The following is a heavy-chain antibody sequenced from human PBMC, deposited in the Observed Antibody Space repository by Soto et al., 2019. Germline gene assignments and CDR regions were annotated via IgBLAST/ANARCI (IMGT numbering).Heavy chain of an antibody. CDR2: ITSNGGNT. V-gene: IGHV3-64*01. Sequence: GGSLRLSCAASGFTFSSYAMHWVRQAPGKGLEYVSAITSNGGNTDYASSVKDRFTISRDNSKNTLYLQMGSLRAEDMAVYYCARRIPFGYGMDVWGQGTTVTVSS. D-gene: IGHD2-21*01. CDR3: ARRIPFGYGMDV. J-gene: IGHJ6*02. CDR1: GFTFSSYA.